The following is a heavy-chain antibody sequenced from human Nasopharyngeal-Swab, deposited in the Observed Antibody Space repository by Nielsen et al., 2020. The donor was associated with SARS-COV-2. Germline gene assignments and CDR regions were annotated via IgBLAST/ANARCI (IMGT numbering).Heavy chain of an antibody. CDR2: ISCSGNTI. D-gene: IGHD3-10*01. Sequence: GRSLRLSCAASGFIFSTYNMNWVRQAPGKGLAWVSSISCSGNTIYYADSVKGRFTISRDNAKHSLYLQMNSLRDEDTAVYYCARDVMVRGVIAHYYHYGMDVWGQGTTVAVSS. V-gene: IGHV3-48*02. CDR1: GFIFSTYN. CDR3: ARDVMVRGVIAHYYHYGMDV. J-gene: IGHJ6*02.